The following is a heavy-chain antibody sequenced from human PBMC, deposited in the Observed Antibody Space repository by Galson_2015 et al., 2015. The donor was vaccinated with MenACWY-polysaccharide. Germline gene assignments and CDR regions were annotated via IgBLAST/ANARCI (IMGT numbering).Heavy chain of an antibody. Sequence: CAISGVSVSSNSAAWNWIRQSPSRGLEWLGRTYYRSKWYHDYPVSVKSRITINPDTSKNQFSLQLNSVTPDDTALYYCARTCPPYSRTWYECFDYWDQGTLVTVSS. CDR2: TYYRSKWYH. D-gene: IGHD6-13*01. CDR1: GVSVSSNSAA. V-gene: IGHV6-1*01. J-gene: IGHJ4*02. CDR3: ARTCPPYSRTWYECFDY.